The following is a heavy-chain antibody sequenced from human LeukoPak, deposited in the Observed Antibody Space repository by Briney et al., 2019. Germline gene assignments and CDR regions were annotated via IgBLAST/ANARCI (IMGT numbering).Heavy chain of an antibody. D-gene: IGHD2-15*01. CDR1: GGSFSGYY. Sequence: PSETLSLTCAVYGGSFSGYYWSWIRQPPGKGLEWIGEINHSGSTNYNPSLKSRVTISVDTSKNQFSLRLSSVTAADTAVYYCADSKAYYFDYWGQGTLVTVSS. V-gene: IGHV4-34*01. CDR2: INHSGST. J-gene: IGHJ4*02. CDR3: ADSKAYYFDY.